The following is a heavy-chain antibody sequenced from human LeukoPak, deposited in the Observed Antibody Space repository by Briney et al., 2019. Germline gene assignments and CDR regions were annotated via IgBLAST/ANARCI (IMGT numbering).Heavy chain of an antibody. J-gene: IGHJ4*02. CDR1: GGSFSGYY. D-gene: IGHD4-23*01. CDR2: INHSGST. V-gene: IGHV4-34*01. Sequence: PSETLSLTCAVYGGSFSGYYWSWIRQPPGKGLEWIGEINHSGSTNYNPSLKSRVTISVDTSKNQFSLKLSSVTAADTAVYYCARDLGHGGDSDYWGQGTLVIISS. CDR3: ARDLGHGGDSDY.